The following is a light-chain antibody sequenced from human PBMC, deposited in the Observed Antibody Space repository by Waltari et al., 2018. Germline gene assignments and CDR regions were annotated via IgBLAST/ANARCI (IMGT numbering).Light chain of an antibody. J-gene: IGKJ1*01. CDR3: QQYYESPLT. CDR1: QSVLYDSNNKNY. V-gene: IGKV4-1*01. CDR2: KAS. Sequence: DFVMPQSPDSLAVSLGERPTNNCDSSQSVLYDSNNKNYLAWYQQKPGQPPKLLIYKASTRESGVPDRFSGSGSGTDFTLTISSLQAEDVAVYFCQQYYESPLTFGQGTKVEMK.